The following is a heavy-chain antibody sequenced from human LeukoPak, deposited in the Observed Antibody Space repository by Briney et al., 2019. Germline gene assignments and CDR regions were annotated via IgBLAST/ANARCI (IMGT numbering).Heavy chain of an antibody. CDR3: ARTRNYYDSSGYTYFFDY. CDR2: IYYSGST. J-gene: IGHJ4*02. V-gene: IGHV4-39*01. CDR1: GGSISSSSYY. D-gene: IGHD3-22*01. Sequence: KPSETLSLTCTVSGGSISSSSYYWGWIRQPPGKGLEWIGSIYYSGSTYYNPSLKSRVTISVDTSKNQFSLKLSSVTAADTAVYYCARTRNYYDSSGYTYFFDYWGQGTLVTVSS.